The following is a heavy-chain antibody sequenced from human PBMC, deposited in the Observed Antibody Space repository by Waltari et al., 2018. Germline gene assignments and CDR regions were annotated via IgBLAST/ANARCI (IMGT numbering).Heavy chain of an antibody. CDR3: ARHPAMTIMLWYFDL. J-gene: IGHJ2*01. V-gene: IGHV4-39*01. Sequence: QLQLQESGPGLVKPSETLSLTCTVSGCSIRTRSYYWGWIRQPPGKGLEWIGRIYYSGSTYYNPSLKSRVTISVDTSKNQFSLKLSSVTAADTAVYYCARHPAMTIMLWYFDLWGRGTLDTVSS. CDR1: GCSIRTRSYY. CDR2: IYYSGST. D-gene: IGHD2-8*01.